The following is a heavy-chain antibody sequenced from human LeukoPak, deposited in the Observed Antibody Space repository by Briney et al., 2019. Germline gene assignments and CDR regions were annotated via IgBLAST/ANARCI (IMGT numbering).Heavy chain of an antibody. CDR3: ARDRRFGESYFDY. V-gene: IGHV3-30*03. J-gene: IGHJ4*02. CDR1: GFTFSSYG. D-gene: IGHD3-10*01. Sequence: GRSLRLSCAASGFTFSSYGMHWVRQAPGKGLEWVAVISYDGSNKYYADSVKGRFTISRDNSKNTLYLQMNSLRAEDTAVYYCARDRRFGESYFDYWGQGTLVTVSS. CDR2: ISYDGSNK.